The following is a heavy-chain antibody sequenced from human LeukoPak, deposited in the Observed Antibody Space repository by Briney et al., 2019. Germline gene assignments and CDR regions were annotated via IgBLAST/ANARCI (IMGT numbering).Heavy chain of an antibody. V-gene: IGHV4-34*01. CDR1: GGSFSGYY. CDR3: ARHGPHYRSRHYYGSGSYYNPKYYFDY. Sequence: PSETLSLTCAVYGGSFSGYYWSWIRQPPGKGLEWIGEINHSGSTNYNPSLKSRVTISVDTSKNQFSLKLSSVTAADTAVYYCARHGPHYRSRHYYGSGSYYNPKYYFDYWGQGTLVTVSS. CDR2: INHSGST. D-gene: IGHD3-10*01. J-gene: IGHJ4*02.